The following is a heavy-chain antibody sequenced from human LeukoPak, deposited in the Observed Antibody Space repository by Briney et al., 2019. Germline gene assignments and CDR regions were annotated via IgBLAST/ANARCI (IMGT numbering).Heavy chain of an antibody. J-gene: IGHJ6*03. V-gene: IGHV4-4*07. D-gene: IGHD3-22*01. CDR2: ISSSGST. CDR3: VRVIGAPNYYYYMDV. Sequence: SETLSLTCTVSGGSISSYYWSWIRQPAGKRLEWIGRISSSGSTNYNPSLKSRVTMSVDSSKKQFSLKLSSVTAADTAVYYCVRVIGAPNYYYYMDVWGKGTTVTVSS. CDR1: GGSISSYY.